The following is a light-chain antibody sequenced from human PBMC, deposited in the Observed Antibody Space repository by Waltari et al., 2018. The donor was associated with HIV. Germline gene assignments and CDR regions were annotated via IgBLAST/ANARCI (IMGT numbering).Light chain of an antibody. Sequence: QSALTQPPSASGSPGQSVTIPCPGTSTYVGAYNYVSWYQQHSGEAPKLIIYEVTKRPSGVPDRFSGSKSGNTASLTVSGLQAEDEADFYCSSYAGSTVIFGGGTKLTVL. CDR2: EVT. CDR1: STYVGAYNY. V-gene: IGLV2-8*01. CDR3: SSYAGSTVI. J-gene: IGLJ2*01.